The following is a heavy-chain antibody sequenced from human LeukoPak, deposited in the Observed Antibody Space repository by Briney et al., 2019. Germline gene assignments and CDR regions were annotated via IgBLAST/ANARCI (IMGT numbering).Heavy chain of an antibody. CDR1: GYSISSGYY. V-gene: IGHV4-38-2*01. D-gene: IGHD1-26*01. J-gene: IGHJ4*02. Sequence: SETLSLTCAVSGYSISSGYYWGWIRQPPGKGLEWIGSIYHSGSTYYNPSLKSRVTISVDTSKNQSSLKLSSVTAADTAAYYCARGYSGSYFDYFDYWGQGTLVTVSS. CDR2: IYHSGST. CDR3: ARGYSGSYFDYFDY.